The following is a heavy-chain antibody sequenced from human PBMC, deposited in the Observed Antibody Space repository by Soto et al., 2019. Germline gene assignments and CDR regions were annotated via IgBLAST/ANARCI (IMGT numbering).Heavy chain of an antibody. Sequence: QVQLQESGPGLVKPSQTLSLTCTVSGGSISSGDYYWSWIRQPPGKGLEWIGYIYYSGSTYYNPSLQSRVTITVDTSKTQFSLKLSSVTAADTAVYYCARCINSYGSLYYFDYWGQGTLVTVSS. J-gene: IGHJ4*02. V-gene: IGHV4-30-4*01. CDR2: IYYSGST. CDR3: ARCINSYGSLYYFDY. D-gene: IGHD5-18*01. CDR1: GGSISSGDYY.